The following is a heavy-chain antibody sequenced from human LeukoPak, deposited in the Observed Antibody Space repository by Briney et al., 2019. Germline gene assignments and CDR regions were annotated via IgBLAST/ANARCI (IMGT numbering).Heavy chain of an antibody. J-gene: IGHJ4*02. D-gene: IGHD1-26*01. CDR3: ARREGGSYYFDY. V-gene: IGHV4-59*12. Sequence: SETLSLTCTVSGGSISSYYWSWIRQPPGKGLEWIGYIYYSGSTNYNPSLKSRVTISVDTSKNQFSLKLSSVTAVDTAAYYCARREGGSYYFDYWGQGTLVTVSS. CDR2: IYYSGST. CDR1: GGSISSYY.